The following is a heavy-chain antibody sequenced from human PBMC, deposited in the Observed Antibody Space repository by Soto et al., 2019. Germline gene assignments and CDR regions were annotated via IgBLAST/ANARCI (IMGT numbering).Heavy chain of an antibody. D-gene: IGHD5-18*01. CDR3: TTDRLTGYPAALDI. Sequence: GCCIRLWCAASGVIFSIAGMGWVRKAQGKGLEWVGLIKSKSDGGTRDYAAPVKGRFTISRDDSKNTLYLQMNSLKPEDTAVYYCTTDRLTGYPAALDIWGQGTMVTGS. V-gene: IGHV3-15*01. CDR2: IKSKSDGGTR. J-gene: IGHJ3*02. CDR1: GVIFSIAG.